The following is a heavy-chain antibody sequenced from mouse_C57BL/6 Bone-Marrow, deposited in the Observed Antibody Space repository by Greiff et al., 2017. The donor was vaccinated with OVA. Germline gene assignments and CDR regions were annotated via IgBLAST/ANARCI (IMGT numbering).Heavy chain of an antibody. Sequence: EVQLQQSGPVLVKPGASVKMSCKASGYTFTDYYMNWLKQSHGKSLEWIGVINPYNGGTSYNQKFKGKATLTVDKSSSTAYMELNSLTSEDSAVYYCARPLYYSNYVFDYWGQGTTLTVSS. V-gene: IGHV1-19*01. D-gene: IGHD2-5*01. CDR1: GYTFTDYY. CDR3: ARPLYYSNYVFDY. J-gene: IGHJ2*01. CDR2: INPYNGGT.